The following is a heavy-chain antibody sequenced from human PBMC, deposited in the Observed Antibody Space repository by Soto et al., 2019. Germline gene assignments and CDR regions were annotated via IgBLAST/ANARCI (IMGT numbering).Heavy chain of an antibody. CDR2: ISYDGSNK. CDR3: AKKGTPDCSGGSCYSLFGGESDY. Sequence: GGSLRLSCAASGFTFSSYGMHWVRQAPGKGLEWVAVISYDGSNKYYADSVKGRFTISRDNSKNTLYLQMNSLRAEDTAVYYCAKKGTPDCSGGSCYSLFGGESDYWGQGTLVTVSS. CDR1: GFTFSSYG. V-gene: IGHV3-30*18. J-gene: IGHJ4*02. D-gene: IGHD2-15*01.